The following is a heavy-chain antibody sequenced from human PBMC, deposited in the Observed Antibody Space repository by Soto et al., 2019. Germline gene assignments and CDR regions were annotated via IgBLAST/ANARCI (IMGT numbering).Heavy chain of an antibody. Sequence: EVQLVESGGGLVKPGGSLRLSCAASGITFIYAWMDWVRQAPGKRLEWVGRIKSQASGGTIDYAAPVKGRFNISRDDSTNTLYLQMDSLKTEDTAVYYSTHLLSLAHPYSYLWGQGTHVTVSS. CDR1: GITFIYAW. CDR3: THLLSLAHPYSYL. D-gene: IGHD2-21*01. J-gene: IGHJ4*02. V-gene: IGHV3-15*07. CDR2: IKSQASGGTI.